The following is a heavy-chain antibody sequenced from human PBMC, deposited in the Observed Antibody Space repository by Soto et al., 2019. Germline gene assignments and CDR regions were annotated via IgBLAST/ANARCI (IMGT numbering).Heavy chain of an antibody. J-gene: IGHJ4*02. D-gene: IGHD5-12*01. V-gene: IGHV3-15*01. Sequence: GGSLRLSCAASGFTFSNAWMSWVRQAPGKGLEWVGRIKSKTDGGTTDYAEPVKGKFTISRDDSKKTDFLQMLSLRADDKAIYYCASRDIYTVATDYWGQGALVTVSS. CDR1: GFTFSNAW. CDR2: IKSKTDGGTT. CDR3: ASRDIYTVATDY.